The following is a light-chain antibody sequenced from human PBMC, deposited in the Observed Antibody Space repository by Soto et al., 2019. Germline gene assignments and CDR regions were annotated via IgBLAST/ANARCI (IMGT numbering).Light chain of an antibody. V-gene: IGLV1-40*01. Sequence: QSVLTQPPSVSGAPGQRVTISCTGSSSNIGAGYHVHWYQQLPGTAPKLLIYGDSNRPSGVPDRFSGSKSGTSASLAITGLQAEDEADYYCQSYDSSLRVFGTGTKVTVL. CDR2: GDS. J-gene: IGLJ1*01. CDR3: QSYDSSLRV. CDR1: SSNIGAGYH.